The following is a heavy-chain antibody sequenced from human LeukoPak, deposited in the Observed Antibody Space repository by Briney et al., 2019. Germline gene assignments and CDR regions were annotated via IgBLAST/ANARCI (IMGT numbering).Heavy chain of an antibody. V-gene: IGHV4-4*07. D-gene: IGHD6-6*01. Sequence: SETLSLTCTVSGGSISSYYWSWIRQPAGKGLEWIGRIYTSGSTNYNPSLKSRVTMSVDTSKNQFSLKLSSVTAAGTAVYYCARKTKRQLVRGWFDPWGQGTLVTVSS. CDR1: GGSISSYY. J-gene: IGHJ5*02. CDR3: ARKTKRQLVRGWFDP. CDR2: IYTSGST.